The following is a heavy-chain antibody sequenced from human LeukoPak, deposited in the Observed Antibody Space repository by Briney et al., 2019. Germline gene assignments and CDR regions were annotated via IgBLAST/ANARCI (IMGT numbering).Heavy chain of an antibody. J-gene: IGHJ4*02. CDR3: ARQQGLQNLNFDY. CDR2: INPIGGTT. CDR1: GYTFTNYY. V-gene: IGHV1-46*01. Sequence: ASVKVSCKASGYTFTNYYIHWVRQAPGQGLEWMGIINPIGGTTDYAQKFQGRVTMTRDTSTSTVYMELSSLRSEDTAVYYCARQQGLQNLNFDYWGQGTLVTVSS. D-gene: IGHD4-11*01.